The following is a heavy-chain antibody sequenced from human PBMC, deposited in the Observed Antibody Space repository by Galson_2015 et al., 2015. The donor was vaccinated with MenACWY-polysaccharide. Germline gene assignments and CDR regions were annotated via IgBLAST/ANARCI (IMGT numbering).Heavy chain of an antibody. CDR3: AISRGFSSGWKYFDY. J-gene: IGHJ4*02. D-gene: IGHD6-19*01. V-gene: IGHV3-23*01. Sequence: ALRLACATSGFTCGSTAMSWVRQAPGKGLEWVSAVSGAGDRIRKADSVKGRLTIPRETSNNTLYLQMSSLRADDTALYYCAISRGFSSGWKYFDYWGQGTLVTVSA. CDR1: GFTCGSTA. CDR2: VSGAGDRI.